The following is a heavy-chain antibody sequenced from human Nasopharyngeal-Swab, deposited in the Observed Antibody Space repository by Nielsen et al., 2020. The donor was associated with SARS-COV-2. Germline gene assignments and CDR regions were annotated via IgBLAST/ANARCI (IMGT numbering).Heavy chain of an antibody. CDR2: IRSKTDGGAP. D-gene: IGHD1-26*01. Sequence: GESLKTSCTTSGFNFGDYTMSWFRQAPGKGLEWVGFIRSKTDGGAPEYAAAVKGRFTIARDGAESIAYLQMNSLETEDTGVYYCARSVGSFYGQGAFDIWGQGTMVTVSS. CDR3: ARSVGSFYGQGAFDI. V-gene: IGHV3-49*01. J-gene: IGHJ3*02. CDR1: GFNFGDYT.